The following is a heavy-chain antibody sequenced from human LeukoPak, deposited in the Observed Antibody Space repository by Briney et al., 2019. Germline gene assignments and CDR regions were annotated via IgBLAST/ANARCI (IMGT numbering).Heavy chain of an antibody. CDR1: GGSISSYY. CDR2: IYYSGST. V-gene: IGHV4-59*12. CDR3: ARGPTGYCSSTSCAKFDY. J-gene: IGHJ4*02. Sequence: SETLSLTCTVSGGSISSYYWSWIRQPPGKGLEWIGYIYYSGSTNYNPSLKSRVTISVDTSKNQFSLKLSSVTAADTAVYYCARGPTGYCSSTSCAKFDYWGQGTLVTVSS. D-gene: IGHD2-2*01.